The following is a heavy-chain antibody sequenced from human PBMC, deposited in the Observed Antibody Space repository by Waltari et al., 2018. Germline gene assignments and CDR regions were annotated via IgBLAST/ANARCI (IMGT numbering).Heavy chain of an antibody. J-gene: IGHJ4*02. Sequence: EVQLVESGGGLVKPGGSLRPSCAASGFTFSDYTMSWVRQTPGKGLEWVSSISSSSSFIYYADSVKGRFTISRDNAKNSLFLQMNSLRAEDTSVYYCVRSDYGDYVGGYYWGQGTVVTVSS. D-gene: IGHD4-17*01. CDR2: ISSSSSFI. CDR3: VRSDYGDYVGGYY. CDR1: GFTFSDYT. V-gene: IGHV3-21*01.